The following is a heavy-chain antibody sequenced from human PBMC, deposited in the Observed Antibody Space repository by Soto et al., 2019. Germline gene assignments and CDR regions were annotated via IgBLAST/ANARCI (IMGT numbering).Heavy chain of an antibody. CDR1: GFTFSSYS. CDR3: ARDDYYYYGMDV. V-gene: IGHV3-21*01. Sequence: GGSLRLSCAASGFTFSSYSMNWVRQAPGKGLECVSSISSSSSYIYYADSVKGRFTISRDNAKNSLYLQMNSLRAEDTAVYYCARDDYYYYGMDVWGQGTTVTVSS. CDR2: ISSSSSYI. J-gene: IGHJ6*02.